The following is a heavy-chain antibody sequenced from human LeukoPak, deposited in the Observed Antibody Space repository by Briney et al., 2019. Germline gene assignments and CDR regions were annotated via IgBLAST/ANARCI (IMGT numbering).Heavy chain of an antibody. CDR2: ISGSGGRT. D-gene: IGHD3-10*01. J-gene: IGHJ4*02. CDR1: GFTFSSYT. Sequence: GGSLRLSCAASGFTFSSYTMSWVRQAPGKGREWVSTISGSGGRTYSADSVKGRFTISRDNSKNTLYLQMKSLRAEDTAVYYCAKSVWFGELFLPEFDYWGQGSLVTVSS. V-gene: IGHV3-23*01. CDR3: AKSVWFGELFLPEFDY.